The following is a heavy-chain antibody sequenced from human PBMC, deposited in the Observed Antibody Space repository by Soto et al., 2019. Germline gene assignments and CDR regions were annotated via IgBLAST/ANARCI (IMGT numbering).Heavy chain of an antibody. Sequence: LSLTCSVSGASIGSGDDYWTWIRQSPGKGLEGVGYISDSGSTFYNPSLRSRLTIALDTSKDHFSLKLTSVTAADTAVYYCAKYQPREFDPWGQGSPVTVSS. CDR2: ISDSGST. CDR1: GASIGSGDDY. D-gene: IGHD2-2*01. J-gene: IGHJ5*02. V-gene: IGHV4-30-4*08. CDR3: AKYQPREFDP.